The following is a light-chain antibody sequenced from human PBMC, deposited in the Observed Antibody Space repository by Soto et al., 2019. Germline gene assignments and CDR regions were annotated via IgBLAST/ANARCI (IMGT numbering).Light chain of an antibody. Sequence: IILTHSPHTLLVSPWEIATHSSTASPTVTSGYLAWYQQKLGQAPRLLMYGVSTGATGIPDRFSGSGSGTNFTLTISRLEPEDFAVYYCQQYNNWPPWTFGQETKVDIK. CDR2: GVS. CDR3: QQYNNWPPWT. CDR1: PTVTSGY. V-gene: IGKV3-20*01. J-gene: IGKJ1*01.